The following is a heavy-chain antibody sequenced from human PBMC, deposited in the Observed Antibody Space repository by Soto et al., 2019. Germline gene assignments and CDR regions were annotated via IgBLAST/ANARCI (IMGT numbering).Heavy chain of an antibody. CDR2: IKQDGSEK. J-gene: IGHJ4*02. Sequence: EVQLVESGGGLVQPGGSLRLSCAASGFTFSSYWMSWVRQAPGKGLEWVANIKQDGSEKYYVDSVKGRFTISRDNAKNSLYLKMNSLRAEDTAVYYCASATYYDFWSGYYTDDYWGQGTLVTVSS. CDR3: ASATYYDFWSGYYTDDY. D-gene: IGHD3-3*01. V-gene: IGHV3-7*01. CDR1: GFTFSSYW.